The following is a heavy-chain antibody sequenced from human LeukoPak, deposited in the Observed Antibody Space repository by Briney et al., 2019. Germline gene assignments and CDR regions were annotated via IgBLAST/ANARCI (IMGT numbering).Heavy chain of an antibody. D-gene: IGHD6-6*01. CDR3: ARVGYSSSSGWFDP. CDR2: INPNSGGT. CDR1: GYTFTGYY. V-gene: IGHV1-2*02. Sequence: GASVTVSCTASGYTFTGYYMHWVRQAPGQGLEWMGWINPNSGGTNYAQKFQGRVTMTRDTSISTAYMELSRLRSDDTAVYYCARVGYSSSSGWFDPWGQGTLVTVSS. J-gene: IGHJ5*02.